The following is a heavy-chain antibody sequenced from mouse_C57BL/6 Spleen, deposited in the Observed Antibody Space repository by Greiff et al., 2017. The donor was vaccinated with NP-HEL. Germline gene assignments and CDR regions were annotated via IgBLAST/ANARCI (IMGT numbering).Heavy chain of an antibody. Sequence: EVQLQQSGPELVKPGASVKMSCKASGYTFTDYNMHWVKQSHGKSLEWIGYINPNNGGTSYNQKFKGKATLTVNKSSSTAYMELRSLTSEDSAVYYCANLLYQRGFDYWGQGTTLTVSS. J-gene: IGHJ2*01. CDR1: GYTFTDYN. V-gene: IGHV1-22*01. CDR3: ANLLYQRGFDY. CDR2: INPNNGGT. D-gene: IGHD2-1*01.